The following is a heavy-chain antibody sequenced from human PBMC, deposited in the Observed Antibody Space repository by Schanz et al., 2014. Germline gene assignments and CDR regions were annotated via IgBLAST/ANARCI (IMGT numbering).Heavy chain of an antibody. CDR1: GFTFSSYS. CDR2: ISGSSRTI. Sequence: VQLVDSGGGLVQPGGSLRLSCTASGFTFSSYSMNWVRQAPGKGLEWVSYISGSSRTIYYADSVKGRFTISRDNAKNSLYLEMNSLRAEDTAVYYCARPALWFGDNCFDPWGQGTLVTVSS. CDR3: ARPALWFGDNCFDP. D-gene: IGHD3-10*01. J-gene: IGHJ5*02. V-gene: IGHV3-48*01.